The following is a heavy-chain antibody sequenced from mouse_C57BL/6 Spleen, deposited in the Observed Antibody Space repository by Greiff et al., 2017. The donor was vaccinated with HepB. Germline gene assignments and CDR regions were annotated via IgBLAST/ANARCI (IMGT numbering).Heavy chain of an antibody. CDR2: IHPNSGST. CDR1: GYTFTSYW. Sequence: QVQLQQPGAELVKPGASVKLSCKASGYTFTSYWMHWVKQRPGQGLEWIGMIHPNSGSTNYNEKFKSKATLTVDKSSSTAYMQLSSLTSEDSAVYYCARCYGSSHWYFDVWGTGTTVTVSS. CDR3: ARCYGSSHWYFDV. V-gene: IGHV1-64*01. J-gene: IGHJ1*03. D-gene: IGHD1-1*01.